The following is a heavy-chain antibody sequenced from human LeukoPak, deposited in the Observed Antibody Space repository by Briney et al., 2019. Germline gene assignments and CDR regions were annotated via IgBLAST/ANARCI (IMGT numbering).Heavy chain of an antibody. CDR2: IIPILDIA. D-gene: IGHD3-22*01. V-gene: IGHV1-69*04. CDR3: ARLYYYDSSGYYWYFDL. CDR1: GGTFSSYA. J-gene: IGHJ2*01. Sequence: SVKVSCKASGGTFSSYAISWVRQAPGQGLEWMGRIIPILDIANYAQKFQGRVTITADESTTTAYMELSSLRSEDTAVYYCARLYYYDSSGYYWYFDLWGRGSLVTVSS.